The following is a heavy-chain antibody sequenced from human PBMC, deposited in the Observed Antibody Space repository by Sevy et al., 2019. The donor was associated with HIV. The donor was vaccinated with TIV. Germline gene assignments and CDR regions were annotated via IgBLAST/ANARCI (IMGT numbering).Heavy chain of an antibody. D-gene: IGHD3-22*01. CDR1: GFTFSTYA. CDR2: ISYDGSNT. Sequence: GGSLRLSCAASGFTFSTYAMHWVRQAPGKGLEWVAVISYDGSNTYYADSVKGRFTISRDSSKNTLYLQMNSLRAEDTAVYFCARDGGYDSRGXDLSNYXGQGTLVTVSS. V-gene: IGHV3-30-3*01. J-gene: IGHJ4*02. CDR3: ARDGGYDSRGXDLSNY.